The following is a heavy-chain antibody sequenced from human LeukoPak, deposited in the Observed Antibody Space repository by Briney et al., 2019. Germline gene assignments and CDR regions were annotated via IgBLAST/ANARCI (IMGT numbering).Heavy chain of an antibody. CDR1: GGSISSYY. J-gene: IGHJ4*02. V-gene: IGHV4-59*01. CDR2: IYYSGST. Sequence: PSETLSLTCTVSGGSISSYYWSWIRQPPGKGLEWIGYIYYSGSTNYNPSLKSRVTIPVDTSKNQFSLKLSSVTAADTAVYYCASGYSSSWYSHFDYWGQGTLVTVSS. D-gene: IGHD6-13*01. CDR3: ASGYSSSWYSHFDY.